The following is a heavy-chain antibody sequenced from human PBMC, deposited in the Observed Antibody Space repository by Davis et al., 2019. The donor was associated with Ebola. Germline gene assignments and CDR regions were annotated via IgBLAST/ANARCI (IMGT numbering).Heavy chain of an antibody. Sequence: AASVKVSCKASGYTFSSYGISWVRQAPGQGLEWMGWISGYNGNTNYAQKFQGRVTITTDTSTSTAYMELRSLRSDDTAVYYCAISWMGTLHYWGQGTLVTVSS. D-gene: IGHD1-14*01. CDR1: GYTFSSYG. CDR3: AISWMGTLHY. J-gene: IGHJ4*02. V-gene: IGHV1-18*01. CDR2: ISGYNGNT.